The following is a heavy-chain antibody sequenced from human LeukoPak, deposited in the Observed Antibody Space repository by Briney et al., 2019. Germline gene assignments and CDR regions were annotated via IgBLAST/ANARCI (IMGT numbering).Heavy chain of an antibody. D-gene: IGHD3-10*02. J-gene: IGHJ6*04. Sequence: PGGSLRLSCAASGFTFSPYWMHWVRHAPGKGLVWVSRINGDGRSTSYADSVKGRFTISRDNAKNSLYLQMNSLRAEDTAVYYCAELGITMIGGVWGKGTTVTISS. CDR1: GFTFSPYW. CDR2: INGDGRST. CDR3: AELGITMIGGV. V-gene: IGHV3-74*01.